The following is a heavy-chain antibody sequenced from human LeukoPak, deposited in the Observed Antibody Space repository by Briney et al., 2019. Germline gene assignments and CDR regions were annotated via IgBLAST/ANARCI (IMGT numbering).Heavy chain of an antibody. CDR2: INPNSGGT. D-gene: IGHD3-10*02. Sequence: GASVKVSCKASGYTFTGYYMHWVRQAPGQGLEWMGWINPNSGGTNYAQKFQGRVTMTTDTSTSTAYMELRSLRSDDTAVYYCARDLFGLATGYYFDYWGQGTLVTVSS. CDR1: GYTFTGYY. V-gene: IGHV1-2*02. CDR3: ARDLFGLATGYYFDY. J-gene: IGHJ4*02.